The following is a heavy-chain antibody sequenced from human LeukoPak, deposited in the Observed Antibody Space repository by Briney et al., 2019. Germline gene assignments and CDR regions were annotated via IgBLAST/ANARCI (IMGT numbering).Heavy chain of an antibody. Sequence: GRSLRLSCAASGFTFSSYAMHWVRQAPGKGLEWVAVISYDGSNKYYADSVKGRFTISRDNSKNTLYLQMNSLRAEDTAVYYCARVMSWGDPYDYWGQGTLVTVSS. D-gene: IGHD3-16*01. J-gene: IGHJ4*02. V-gene: IGHV3-30-3*01. CDR2: ISYDGSNK. CDR1: GFTFSSYA. CDR3: ARVMSWGDPYDY.